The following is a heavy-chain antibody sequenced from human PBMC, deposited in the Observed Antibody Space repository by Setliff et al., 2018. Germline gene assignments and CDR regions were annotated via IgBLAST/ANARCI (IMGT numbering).Heavy chain of an antibody. CDR1: GGTFRSYG. V-gene: IGHV1-69*05. CDR2: TIPMFGTT. J-gene: IGHJ6*03. D-gene: IGHD3-22*01. Sequence: SVKVSCKASGGTFRSYGISWVRQAPGQGLEWMGGTIPMFGTTNYAQKFQGRVTIITDASTSTSYMALSSLTSDDTALYYCAREEGYYYDSTDYYYYMDVWGKGTTVTVSS. CDR3: AREEGYYYDSTDYYYYMDV.